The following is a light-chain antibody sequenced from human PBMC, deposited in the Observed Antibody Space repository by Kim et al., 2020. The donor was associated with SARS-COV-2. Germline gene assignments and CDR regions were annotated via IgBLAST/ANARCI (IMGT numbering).Light chain of an antibody. Sequence: PGERATLSCRASQSITSNLAWYRQKLGQPPRLLIYDTSTRAIGIPARFSGSGSGTDFTLTISSLEPEDFAVYYCQHRSDWPRSLTFGGGTKVDIK. CDR3: QHRSDWPRSLT. CDR1: QSITSN. V-gene: IGKV3-11*01. CDR2: DTS. J-gene: IGKJ4*01.